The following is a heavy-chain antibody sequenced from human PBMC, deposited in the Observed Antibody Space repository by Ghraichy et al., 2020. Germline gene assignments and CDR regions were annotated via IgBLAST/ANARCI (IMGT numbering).Heavy chain of an antibody. CDR1: GFTFSSYA. CDR2: ISGSGGST. V-gene: IGHV3-23*01. J-gene: IGHJ4*02. D-gene: IGHD6-13*01. Sequence: LSLTCAASGFTFSSYAMSWVRQAPGKGLEWVSGISGSGGSTYYADSVKGRFTFSRDNSKNTLYLQMNSLRAEDTAVYYCAKDIAAAGKYYFDYWGQGTLVTVSS. CDR3: AKDIAAAGKYYFDY.